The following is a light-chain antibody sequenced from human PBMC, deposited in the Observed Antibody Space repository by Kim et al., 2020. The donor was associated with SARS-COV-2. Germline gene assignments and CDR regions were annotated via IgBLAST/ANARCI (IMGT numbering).Light chain of an antibody. J-gene: IGKJ2*03. CDR2: DAS. CDR1: QRMSSNY. Sequence: LPPGERATLSCRASQRMSSNYLAWYQHKPGQAPRRLIHDASSRATGIPDRFSGSGSGTDFTLTISRLEPEDFAVYYCQQYIRSPYSFGQGTKLEI. V-gene: IGKV3-20*01. CDR3: QQYIRSPYS.